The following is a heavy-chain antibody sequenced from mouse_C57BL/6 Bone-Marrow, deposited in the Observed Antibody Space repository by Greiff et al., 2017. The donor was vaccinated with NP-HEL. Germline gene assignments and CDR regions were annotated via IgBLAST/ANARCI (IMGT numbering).Heavy chain of an antibody. V-gene: IGHV1-54*01. CDR1: GYAFTDYL. J-gene: IGHJ3*01. CDR2: INPGSGGT. CDR3: ARYEKLLRPFAY. Sequence: VQLQQSGAELVRPGTSVKVSCKASGYAFTDYLIEWVKQRPGQGLEWIGVINPGSGGTNYNEKFKGKATLTADKSSSTAYMQLSSLTSEDSAVYFCARYEKLLRPFAYWGQGTLVTVSA. D-gene: IGHD1-2*01.